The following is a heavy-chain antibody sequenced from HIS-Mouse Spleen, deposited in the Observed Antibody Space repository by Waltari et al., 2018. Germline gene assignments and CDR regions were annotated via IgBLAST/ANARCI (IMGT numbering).Heavy chain of an antibody. CDR3: ARIAEGYTSGWYAFDY. Sequence: QVTLRESGPALVNPTQPLTLTCTFSGFSLSTSGMFVTWIRQPPGKALEWLARIDWDDDKYYSTSLKTRLTISRDTSKNQVVLTMTNMDPLDTATYYCARIAEGYTSGWYAFDYWGQGTLVTVSS. V-gene: IGHV2-70*15. CDR2: IDWDDDK. CDR1: GFSLSTSGMF. J-gene: IGHJ4*02. D-gene: IGHD6-19*01.